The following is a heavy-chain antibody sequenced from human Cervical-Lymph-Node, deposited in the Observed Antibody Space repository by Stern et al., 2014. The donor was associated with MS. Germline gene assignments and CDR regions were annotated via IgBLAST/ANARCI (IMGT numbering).Heavy chain of an antibody. CDR3: ARGRGGNYRYYFDY. V-gene: IGHV3-21*01. CDR1: GFTFSSYS. J-gene: IGHJ4*02. D-gene: IGHD4-23*01. Sequence: LEESGGSLRLSCAASGFTFSSYSMNWVRQAPGKGLEWVASISSGGSYIYYADSLKGRFTISRDNAKNSLYLQMNSLRAEDTAVYYCARGRGGNYRYYFDYWGQGTLVTVSS. CDR2: ISSGGSYI.